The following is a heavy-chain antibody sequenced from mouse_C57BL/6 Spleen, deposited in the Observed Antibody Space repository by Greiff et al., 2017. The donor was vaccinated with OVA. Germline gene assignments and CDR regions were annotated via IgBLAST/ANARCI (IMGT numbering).Heavy chain of an antibody. V-gene: IGHV5-6*01. J-gene: IGHJ2*01. CDR2: ISSGGSYT. Sequence: VQLKESGGDLVKPGGSLKLSCAASGFTFSSYGMSWVRQTPDKRLEWVATISSGGSYTYYPDSVKGRFTISRDNAKNTLYLQMSSLKSEDTAMYYCARHDGYLDYWGQGTTLTVSS. D-gene: IGHD2-3*01. CDR1: GFTFSSYG. CDR3: ARHDGYLDY.